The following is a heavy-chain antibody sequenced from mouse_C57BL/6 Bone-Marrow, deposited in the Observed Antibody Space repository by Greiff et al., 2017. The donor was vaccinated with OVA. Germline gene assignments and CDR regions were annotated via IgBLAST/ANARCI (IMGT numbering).Heavy chain of an antibody. Sequence: VKLLESGPELVKPGASVKISCKASGYSFTSYYIHWVKQRPGQGLEWIGWIYPGSGNTKYNEKFKGKATLTADTSSSTAYMPLSSLTSEDSAVYYCAHSNYVGYAYWGQGTLVTVSA. D-gene: IGHD2-5*01. CDR3: AHSNYVGYAY. V-gene: IGHV1-66*01. CDR1: GYSFTSYY. CDR2: IYPGSGNT. J-gene: IGHJ3*01.